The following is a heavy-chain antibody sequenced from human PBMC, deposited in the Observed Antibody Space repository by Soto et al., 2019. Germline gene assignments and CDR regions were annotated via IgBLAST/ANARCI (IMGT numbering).Heavy chain of an antibody. D-gene: IGHD3-10*01. CDR2: VNPIVSMS. J-gene: IGHJ4*02. Sequence: QVQLVQSGAEVKRPGSSVKVSCKASGDTFNFYSINWVRQAPGLGLEWMGRVNPIVSMSNYAQKFRGRVTMTADKSTRTAYMELSSLRSEDTAIYCCASSYGSGYRAFDYWGQGALVTVSS. V-gene: IGHV1-69*02. CDR1: GDTFNFYS. CDR3: ASSYGSGYRAFDY.